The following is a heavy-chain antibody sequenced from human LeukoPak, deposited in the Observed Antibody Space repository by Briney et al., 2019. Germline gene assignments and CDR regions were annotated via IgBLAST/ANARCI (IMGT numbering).Heavy chain of an antibody. J-gene: IGHJ4*02. V-gene: IGHV3-7*01. CDR2: IKHDGSER. Sequence: GGSLRLSCAASGFIFGGYAMSWVRQAPGKGVEWVANIKHDGSERFYVDSVRGRFTISKDNDENSMYLQMDSLSAEDTAVYYCGRVISGAIDYWGQGTLVTVSS. CDR3: GRVISGAIDY. D-gene: IGHD2-15*01. CDR1: GFIFGGYA.